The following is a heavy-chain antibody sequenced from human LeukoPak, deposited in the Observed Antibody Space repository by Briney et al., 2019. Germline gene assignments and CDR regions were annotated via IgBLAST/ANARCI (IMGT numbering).Heavy chain of an antibody. CDR3: ARVVRDGYNENY. CDR2: IKKDGSEK. CDR1: GFTFSSYW. D-gene: IGHD5-24*01. Sequence: GGSLRLSCAASGFTFSSYWMSWVRQAPGKGREGGANIKKDGSEKYYVDSVKGRFTVSRDNAKNSLYLQMNSLRAEDTAVYYCARVVRDGYNENYWGQGTLVTVSS. V-gene: IGHV3-7*01. J-gene: IGHJ4*02.